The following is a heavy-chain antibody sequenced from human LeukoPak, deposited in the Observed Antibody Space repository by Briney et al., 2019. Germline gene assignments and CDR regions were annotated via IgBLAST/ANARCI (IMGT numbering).Heavy chain of an antibody. Sequence: QPGGSLRLSCAASGFTFSSYSMNWVRQAPGKGLEWISYISSSGSATNYADSVKGRFTSSRDNDKNSMYVQINSLRDEDTAVYYRARVRSDYHHDYWGQGTLVTVSS. J-gene: IGHJ4*02. CDR3: ARVRSDYHHDY. CDR1: GFTFSSYS. CDR2: ISSSGSAT. V-gene: IGHV3-48*02. D-gene: IGHD3-10*01.